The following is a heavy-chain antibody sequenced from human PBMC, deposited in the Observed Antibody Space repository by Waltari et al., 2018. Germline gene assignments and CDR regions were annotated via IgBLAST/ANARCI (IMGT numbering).Heavy chain of an antibody. V-gene: IGHV1-69*05. Sequence: QVQLVQSGAEVKKPGSSVKVSCKASGGTFSSYAISWVGQAPGQGLEWMGGIIPIFGTANYAQKFQGRVTITTDESTSTAYMELSSLRSEDTAVYYCARERPERWLQFGYYFDYWGQGTLVTVSS. CDR3: ARERPERWLQFGYYFDY. D-gene: IGHD5-12*01. CDR1: GGTFSSYA. CDR2: IIPIFGTA. J-gene: IGHJ4*02.